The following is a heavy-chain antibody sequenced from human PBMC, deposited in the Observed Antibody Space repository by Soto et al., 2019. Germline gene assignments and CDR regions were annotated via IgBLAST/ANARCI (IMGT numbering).Heavy chain of an antibody. Sequence: GGSLRLSCAASGFIFKSYAMTWVRQAPGEGLEWVSSISNSGGSTYYADSVKGRFTISRDNSKNTLFLQMNSLRGEDSAIYYCATAPRGYNYGSPIDYWGQGTPVTVSS. CDR1: GFIFKSYA. J-gene: IGHJ4*02. CDR3: ATAPRGYNYGSPIDY. V-gene: IGHV3-23*01. D-gene: IGHD3-10*01. CDR2: ISNSGGST.